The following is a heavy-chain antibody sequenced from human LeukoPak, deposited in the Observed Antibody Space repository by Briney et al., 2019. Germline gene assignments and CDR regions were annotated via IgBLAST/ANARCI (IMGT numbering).Heavy chain of an antibody. J-gene: IGHJ4*02. Sequence: GGSLRLSCAGSGFTFSSYSMNWVRQAPGKGLEWVSCISSSSYIYYADSVKGRFTIFRDNAKNSLYLQMNSLRAEDTAVYYCATSPVYSYGHPYYFDYWGQGTLVTVSS. D-gene: IGHD5-18*01. CDR3: ATSPVYSYGHPYYFDY. CDR2: ISSSSYI. V-gene: IGHV3-21*01. CDR1: GFTFSSYS.